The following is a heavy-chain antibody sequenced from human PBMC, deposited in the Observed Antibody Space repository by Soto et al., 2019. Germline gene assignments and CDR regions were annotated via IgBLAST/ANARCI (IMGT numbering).Heavy chain of an antibody. CDR2: MSYDGSNK. Sequence: PGGSLILSCSASGFTFSSYAMHWVRQAPGKGLEWVAVMSYDGSNKWYADSVKGRFNVSRDNSKNTLYLQMNSLRAEDTAVYYCVENSYYDIWTGFDYFDYWGQGVPVTVSS. CDR3: VENSYYDIWTGFDYFDY. J-gene: IGHJ4*02. D-gene: IGHD3-9*01. V-gene: IGHV3-30*04. CDR1: GFTFSSYA.